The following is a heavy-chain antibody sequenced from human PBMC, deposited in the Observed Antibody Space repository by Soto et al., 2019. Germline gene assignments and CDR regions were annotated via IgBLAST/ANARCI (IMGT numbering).Heavy chain of an antibody. Sequence: ASVKVSCKASGYTFTSYDINCVRQATGQGLEWMGWMNPNSGNTGYAQKFQGRVTMTRNTSISTAYMELSSLRSEDTAVYYCARAYDFWSGYYYYYYGMDVWGQGTTVTVSS. J-gene: IGHJ6*02. V-gene: IGHV1-8*01. CDR1: GYTFTSYD. CDR3: ARAYDFWSGYYYYYYGMDV. D-gene: IGHD3-3*01. CDR2: MNPNSGNT.